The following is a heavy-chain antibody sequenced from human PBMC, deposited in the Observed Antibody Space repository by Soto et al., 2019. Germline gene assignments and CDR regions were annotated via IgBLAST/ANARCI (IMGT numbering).Heavy chain of an antibody. D-gene: IGHD6-6*01. Sequence: GGSLRLSCAASGFSFSSYSMNGGRQAPGKGLEWVSSISISGSNIYYADSVKVRFTISRDNAENSLYLQMNSLRAEDTAVYYCARYGSSNWFDPWGQGTLVTVSS. V-gene: IGHV3-21*01. J-gene: IGHJ5*02. CDR3: ARYGSSNWFDP. CDR1: GFSFSSYS. CDR2: ISISGSNI.